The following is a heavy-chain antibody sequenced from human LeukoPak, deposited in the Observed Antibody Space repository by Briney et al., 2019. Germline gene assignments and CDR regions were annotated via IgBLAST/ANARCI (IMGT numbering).Heavy chain of an antibody. V-gene: IGHV1-69*13. Sequence: GASVKVSCKASGGTFSSYAISWVRQAPGQGLEWMGGIIPIFGTANYAQKFQGRVTITADESTSTAYMELSSLRSEDTAVYYCARGPRGYHRGEPFDYWGQGTLVTVSS. CDR2: IIPIFGTA. D-gene: IGHD6-25*01. J-gene: IGHJ4*02. CDR3: ARGPRGYHRGEPFDY. CDR1: GGTFSSYA.